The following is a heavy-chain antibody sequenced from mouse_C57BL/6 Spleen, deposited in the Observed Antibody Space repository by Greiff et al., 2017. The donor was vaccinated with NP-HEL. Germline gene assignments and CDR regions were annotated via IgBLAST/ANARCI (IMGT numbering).Heavy chain of an antibody. CDR3: ARRINWDEYYYAMDY. CDR2: IYPGSGNT. V-gene: IGHV1-66*01. Sequence: QVQLQQSGPELVKPGASVKISCKASGYSFTSYYIHWVKQRPGQGLEWIGWIYPGSGNTKYNEKFKGKATLTADTSSSTAYMQLSSLTSEDSAVYYCARRINWDEYYYAMDYWGQGTSVTVSS. CDR1: GYSFTSYY. J-gene: IGHJ4*01. D-gene: IGHD4-1*01.